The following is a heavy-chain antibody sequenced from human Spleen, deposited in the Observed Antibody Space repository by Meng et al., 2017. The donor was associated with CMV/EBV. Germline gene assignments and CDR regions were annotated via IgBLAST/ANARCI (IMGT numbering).Heavy chain of an antibody. V-gene: IGHV4-39*07. CDR1: SISSSSYY. J-gene: IGHJ5*02. CDR2: IYYSGST. Sequence: SISSSSYYWCCIRQPPGKGLEWIGSIYYSGSTYYNPSLKSRVTISVDTSKNQFSLKLSSVTAADTAVYYCARDLGSFVAAASGWFDPWGQGTLVTVSS. D-gene: IGHD6-13*01. CDR3: ARDLGSFVAAASGWFDP.